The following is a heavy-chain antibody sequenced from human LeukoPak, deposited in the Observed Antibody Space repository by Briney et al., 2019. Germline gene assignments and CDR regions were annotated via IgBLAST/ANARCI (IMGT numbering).Heavy chain of an antibody. Sequence: SETLSLTCTVSGASINRGGYYWNWVRQHPGKGLEWIGYIYYSGSTNYNPSLKSRVTISVDTSKNQFSLKLSSVTAADTAVYYCARSVGARTRFDYWGQGTLVTVSS. D-gene: IGHD1-26*01. CDR3: ARSVGARTRFDY. J-gene: IGHJ4*02. V-gene: IGHV4-61*08. CDR1: GASINRGGYY. CDR2: IYYSGST.